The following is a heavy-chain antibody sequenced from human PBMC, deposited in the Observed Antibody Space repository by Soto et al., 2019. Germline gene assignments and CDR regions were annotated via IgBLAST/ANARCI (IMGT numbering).Heavy chain of an antibody. V-gene: IGHV1-18*01. CDR1: GYPFTSYV. CDR2: ISAYNGNT. CDR3: ARDGGYCSGGSCSDWFDP. Sequence: ASVKVSCKASGYPFTSYVISWVRKAPGKGFEWMGWISAYNGNTNYAQKLQGRVTMTTDTSTSTAYMELRSLRSDDTAVYYCARDGGYCSGGSCSDWFDPWGQGTLVTVSS. J-gene: IGHJ5*02. D-gene: IGHD2-15*01.